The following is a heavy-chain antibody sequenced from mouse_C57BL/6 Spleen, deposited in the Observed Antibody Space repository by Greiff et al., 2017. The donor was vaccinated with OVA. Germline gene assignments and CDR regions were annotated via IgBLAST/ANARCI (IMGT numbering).Heavy chain of an antibody. V-gene: IGHV1-52*01. D-gene: IGHD3-1*01. J-gene: IGHJ1*03. CDR2: IDPSDSET. CDR1: GYTFTSYW. CDR3: ARSAGSHWYFDV. Sequence: QVQLKQHGAELVRPGSSVKLSCKASGYTFTSYWMHWVKQRPIQGLEWIGNIDPSDSETHYNQKFKDKATLTVDKSSSTAYMQLSSLTSEDSAVYYCARSAGSHWYFDVWGTGTTVTVSS.